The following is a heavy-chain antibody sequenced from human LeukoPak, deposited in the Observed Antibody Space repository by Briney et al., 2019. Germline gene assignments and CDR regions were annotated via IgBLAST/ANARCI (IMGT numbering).Heavy chain of an antibody. CDR2: IGAYNGNT. CDR1: GYTFTSYG. J-gene: IGHJ3*02. V-gene: IGHV1-18*01. CDR3: ARDTYFDFWGASKKAAFDI. D-gene: IGHD3-3*01. Sequence: ASVKVSCKASGYTFTSYGFSWVRQAPGQGLEWMGWIGAYNGNTNYAQKLQDRVTMTSDTSTSTAYLELRSLRSDDTAVYYCARDTYFDFWGASKKAAFDIWGQGTLVTVSS.